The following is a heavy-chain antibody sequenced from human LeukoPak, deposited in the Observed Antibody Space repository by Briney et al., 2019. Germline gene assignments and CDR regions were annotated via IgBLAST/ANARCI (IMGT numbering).Heavy chain of an antibody. CDR3: AELGITMIGGV. CDR2: INSDGSST. CDR1: GFTFSSYW. J-gene: IGHJ6*04. D-gene: IGHD3-10*02. V-gene: IGHV3-74*01. Sequence: PGGSLRLSCAASGFTFSSYWMHWVRQPPGKGRVWVSRINSDGSSTSYADSVKGRFTISRDNAKNTLYLQMNSLRAEDTAVYYCAELGITMIGGVWGKGTTVTISS.